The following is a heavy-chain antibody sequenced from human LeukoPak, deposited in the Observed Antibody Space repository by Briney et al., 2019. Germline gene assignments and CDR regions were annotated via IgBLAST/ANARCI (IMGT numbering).Heavy chain of an antibody. CDR3: ARHDSSGYYFFDY. V-gene: IGHV4-4*02. D-gene: IGHD3-22*01. CDR2: IYHSGST. CDR1: GGSISSSNW. Sequence: SGTLSLTCAVSGGSISSSNWWSWVRQPPVKGLEWIGEIYHSGSTYYNPSLKSRVTISVDTSKNQFSLKLSSVTAADTAVYYCARHDSSGYYFFDYWGQGTLVTVSS. J-gene: IGHJ4*02.